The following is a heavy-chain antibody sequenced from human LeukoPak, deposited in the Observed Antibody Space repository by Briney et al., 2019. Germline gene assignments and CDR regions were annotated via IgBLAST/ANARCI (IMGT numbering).Heavy chain of an antibody. CDR1: GYTFTGYY. D-gene: IGHD3-10*01. Sequence: ASVKVSCKASGYTFTGYYMHWVRQAPGQGLEWMGWINPNSGGTNYAQKFQGRVTMTRDTSISTAYMELSRLRSDDTAVYYCARVLVRGVANNWFDPWGQGTLVTVSS. CDR3: ARVLVRGVANNWFDP. V-gene: IGHV1-2*02. J-gene: IGHJ5*02. CDR2: INPNSGGT.